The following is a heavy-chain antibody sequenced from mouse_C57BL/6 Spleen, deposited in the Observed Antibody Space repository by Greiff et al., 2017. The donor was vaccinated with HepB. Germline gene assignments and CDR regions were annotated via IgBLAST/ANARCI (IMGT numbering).Heavy chain of an antibody. Sequence: QVQLKESGPELVKPGASVKISCKASGYAFSSSWMNWVKQRPGKGLEWIGRIYPGDGDTNYNGKFKGKATLTADKSSSTAYMQLSSLTSEDSAVYFCARGNFLYFDYWGQGTTLTVSS. J-gene: IGHJ2*01. V-gene: IGHV1-82*01. CDR1: GYAFSSSW. CDR2: IYPGDGDT. CDR3: ARGNFLYFDY.